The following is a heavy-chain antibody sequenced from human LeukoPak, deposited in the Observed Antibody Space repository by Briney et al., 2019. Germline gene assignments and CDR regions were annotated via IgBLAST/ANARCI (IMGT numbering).Heavy chain of an antibody. V-gene: IGHV3-23*01. Sequence: GGSLRLSCAASGFTFSSYAMSWVRQAPGKGLEWVSAISGSGGSTYYADSVKGRFTISRDNSKNTLHLQMNSLRAEDTAVYYCAKDRSEPYGDYVFGWFDPWGQGTLVTVSS. D-gene: IGHD4-17*01. CDR2: ISGSGGST. CDR1: GFTFSSYA. CDR3: AKDRSEPYGDYVFGWFDP. J-gene: IGHJ5*02.